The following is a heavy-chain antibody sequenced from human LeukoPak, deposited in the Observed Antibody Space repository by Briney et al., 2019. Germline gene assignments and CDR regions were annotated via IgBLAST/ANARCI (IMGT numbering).Heavy chain of an antibody. CDR2: IKTKTDGGTT. D-gene: IGHD6-13*01. CDR3: TIDGPPSRSSSSRYMRRSGHFQH. CDR1: GFTFSNAW. V-gene: IGHV3-15*01. Sequence: PGGSLRLSCAASGFTFSNAWMSWVRQAPGKGLEWVGRIKTKTDGGTTDYAAPVKGRFTISRDDSKNTVYLQMKSLKTEDTAVYYCTIDGPPSRSSSSRYMRRSGHFQHWGQGTLVTVSS. J-gene: IGHJ1*01.